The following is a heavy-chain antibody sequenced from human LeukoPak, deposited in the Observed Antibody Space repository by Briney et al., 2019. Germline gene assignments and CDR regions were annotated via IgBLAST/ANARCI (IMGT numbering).Heavy chain of an antibody. CDR1: GGSISSSSYY. D-gene: IGHD6-13*01. CDR3: ARFSSIAAAFDY. CDR2: IYHSGST. Sequence: PSETLSLTCTVSGGSISSSSYYWGWIRQPPGKGLEWIGNIYHSGSTYCNPSLKSRVTISLDTSKNQFSLKLSSVTAADTAVYYCARFSSIAAAFDYWGLGTLVTVSS. V-gene: IGHV4-39*07. J-gene: IGHJ4*02.